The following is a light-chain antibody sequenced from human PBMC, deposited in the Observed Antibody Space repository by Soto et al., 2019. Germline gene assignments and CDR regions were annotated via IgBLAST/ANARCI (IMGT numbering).Light chain of an antibody. V-gene: IGKV3-20*01. CDR3: QQFGNTPRT. CDR1: QSVGSSY. Sequence: EIVLTQSPGTLSLSPGERATLSCRASQSVGSSYLAWYQQISGQAPRLLFYGTSSRATGIPDRFSASGSGTEFTLTISRLEPEDFAVYYCQQFGNTPRTFGQGTKVEIK. CDR2: GTS. J-gene: IGKJ1*01.